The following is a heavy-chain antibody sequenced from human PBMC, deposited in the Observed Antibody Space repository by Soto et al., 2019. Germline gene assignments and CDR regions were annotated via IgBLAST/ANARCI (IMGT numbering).Heavy chain of an antibody. V-gene: IGHV3-30-3*01. J-gene: IGHJ6*01. Sequence: QVQLVESGGGVVQPGRSLRLSCAASGFTFSSYAMHWVRQAPGKGLEWVAVISYDGSNKYYADSVKGRFTISRDNSKNTLYLQMNSLRAEDTAVYYCARGLGRTYYYYGMDVW. CDR1: GFTFSSYA. CDR3: ARGLGRTYYYYGMDV. D-gene: IGHD3-10*01. CDR2: ISYDGSNK.